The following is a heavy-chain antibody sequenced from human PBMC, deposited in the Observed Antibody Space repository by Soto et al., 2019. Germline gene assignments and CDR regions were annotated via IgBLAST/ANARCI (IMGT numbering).Heavy chain of an antibody. D-gene: IGHD2-2*03. V-gene: IGHV5-51*03. CDR3: VRGMDRNSAGF. J-gene: IGHJ4*02. CDR1: GYTFTNYW. CDR2: IFPSDSVT. Sequence: EVQLVQSGAEVKKPGESLKISCKASGYTFTNYWIGWVRQVPGEGLEWMGFIFPSDSVTRYSPSFQGQVTISVDKSVDTTYLQWGSLNASDTAMYYCVRGMDRNSAGFWGLGTMVTVSS.